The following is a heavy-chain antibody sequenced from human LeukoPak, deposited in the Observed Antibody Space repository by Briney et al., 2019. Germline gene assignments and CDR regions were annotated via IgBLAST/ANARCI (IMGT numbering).Heavy chain of an antibody. Sequence: GGSLRLSCAASGFTFSSYSMNWVRQAPGKGLEWVSYISSSGSSIYYADSVKGRFTISRDNAKNSLYLQMNSLRAEDTAVYYCARVKSDSSGWFRGIDAFDIWGQGTMVTVSS. CDR2: ISSSGSSI. D-gene: IGHD6-19*01. CDR1: GFTFSSYS. J-gene: IGHJ3*02. CDR3: ARVKSDSSGWFRGIDAFDI. V-gene: IGHV3-48*04.